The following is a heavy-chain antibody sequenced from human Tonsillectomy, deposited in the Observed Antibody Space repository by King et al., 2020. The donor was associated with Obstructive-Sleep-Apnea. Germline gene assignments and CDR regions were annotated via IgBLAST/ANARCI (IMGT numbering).Heavy chain of an antibody. J-gene: IGHJ5*01. Sequence: QLQESGPGLVRPSGTLSLTCTVSDDSINNNNYYWAWIRQPPGKGLEWLGSIYYSGSTYYNTSLKRRVTVSVDPSKNQISLKLRSVTAADTAVYYCVRDRGDWFDSWGQGTLVTVSS. CDR1: DDSINNNNYY. CDR2: IYYSGST. CDR3: VRDRGDWFDS. V-gene: IGHV4-39*07.